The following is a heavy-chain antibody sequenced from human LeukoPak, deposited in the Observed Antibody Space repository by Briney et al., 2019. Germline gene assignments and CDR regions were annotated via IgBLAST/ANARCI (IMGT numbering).Heavy chain of an antibody. D-gene: IGHD4-23*01. Sequence: GGSLRLSCAASGFTFSNAWMSWVRQAPGKGLEWVSGINWNGGSTGYADSVKGRFTISKDNARNSLYLQMNSLRAEDTALYYCARVYGGNSVGGFDIWGQGTMVTISS. CDR1: GFTFSNAW. CDR2: INWNGGST. J-gene: IGHJ3*02. CDR3: ARVYGGNSVGGFDI. V-gene: IGHV3-20*04.